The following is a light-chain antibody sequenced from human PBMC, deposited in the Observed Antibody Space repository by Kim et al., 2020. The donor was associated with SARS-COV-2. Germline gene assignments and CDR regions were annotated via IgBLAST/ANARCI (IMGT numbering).Light chain of an antibody. CDR3: HQYDTYWT. V-gene: IGKV1-5*03. J-gene: IGKJ1*01. CDR2: KAS. CDR1: QNILTS. Sequence: DIQMTQSPSTLSTSVGDRVTISCRASQNILTSLAWYQQKPGKAPNLLIYKASTLESGVPSRFSGSGSGTEFTLTISSVQPDDSATYYCHQYDTYWTFGQGTKVDIK.